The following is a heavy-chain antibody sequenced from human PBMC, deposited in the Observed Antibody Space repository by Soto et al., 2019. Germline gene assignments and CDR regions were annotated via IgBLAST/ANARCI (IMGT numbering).Heavy chain of an antibody. D-gene: IGHD6-13*01. J-gene: IGHJ5*02. CDR2: IYYSGST. CDR3: ARQLRYSSSWYPYNWFDP. Sequence: SETLSLTCTVSGGSISSSSYYWGWIRQPPGKGLEWIGSIYYSGSTYYNPSLKSRVTISVDTSKNQFSLKLSSVTAADTAVYYCARQLRYSSSWYPYNWFDPWGQGALVTVSS. CDR1: GGSISSSSYY. V-gene: IGHV4-39*01.